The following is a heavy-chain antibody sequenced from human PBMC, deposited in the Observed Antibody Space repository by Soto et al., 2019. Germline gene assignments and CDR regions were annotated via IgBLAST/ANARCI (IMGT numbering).Heavy chain of an antibody. D-gene: IGHD3-22*01. CDR2: ISSSSYI. J-gene: IGHJ6*03. V-gene: IGHV3-21*01. CDR3: ARAREYYYDSSGRGYYMDV. Sequence: GGSLRLSCAASGFTFSSYSMNWVRQAPGKGLEWVSSISSSSYIYYADSVKGRFTISRDNAKNSLYLQMNSLRAEDTAVYYCARAREYYYDSSGRGYYMDVWGKGTTVTVSS. CDR1: GFTFSSYS.